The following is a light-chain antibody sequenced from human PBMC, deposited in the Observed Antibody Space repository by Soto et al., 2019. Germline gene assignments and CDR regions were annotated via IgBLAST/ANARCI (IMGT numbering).Light chain of an antibody. CDR2: WAS. CDR1: QSVLHSSKNKTY. CDR3: QQYYSSPLT. J-gene: IGKJ4*01. V-gene: IGKV4-1*01. Sequence: DIVMTQSPHSLAVSLGERATINCKSSQSVLHSSKNKTYLAWCQQRPGQPPKLLIYWASTRESGVPDRVSGSGSETEFTLTISSLQAEDVAVYYCQQYYSSPLTFGGGTRVEI.